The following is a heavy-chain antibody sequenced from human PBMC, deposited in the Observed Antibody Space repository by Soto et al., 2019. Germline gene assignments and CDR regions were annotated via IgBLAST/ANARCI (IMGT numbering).Heavy chain of an antibody. V-gene: IGHV3-48*02. CDR2: ISSSSSTI. CDR1: GFTFSSYS. J-gene: IGHJ4*02. D-gene: IGHD6-19*01. CDR3: ARDPRDSSGWYVTHDY. Sequence: PGGSLRLSCAASGFTFSSYSMNWVRQAPGEGLEWVSYISSSSSTIYYADSVKGRFTISRDNAKNSLYLQMNSLRDEDTAVYYCARDPRDSSGWYVTHDYWGQGTLVTVSS.